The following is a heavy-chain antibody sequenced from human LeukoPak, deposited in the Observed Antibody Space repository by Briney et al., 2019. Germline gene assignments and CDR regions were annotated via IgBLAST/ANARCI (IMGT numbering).Heavy chain of an antibody. J-gene: IGHJ5*02. V-gene: IGHV3-7*01. Sequence: PGGSLRLSCAASGFTFSSYWMSWVRQAPGKGLEWVANIKQDGSEKYYVESVKGRFTISRDNAKNPLYLQMNSLRAEDTAVYYCASGLYRYNWFDPWGQGTLVTVSP. CDR2: IKQDGSEK. CDR3: ASGLYRYNWFDP. CDR1: GFTFSSYW. D-gene: IGHD1-26*01.